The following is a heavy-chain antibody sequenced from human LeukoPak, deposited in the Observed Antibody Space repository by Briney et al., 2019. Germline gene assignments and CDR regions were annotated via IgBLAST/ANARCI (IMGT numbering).Heavy chain of an antibody. CDR3: ARGLRWLPGDY. Sequence: SETLSLTCAVYGGSFSGYYWSWIRQRLGKGLEGIGEINHSGSTNYNPSLKSRVTISVDTSKNQFSLKLSSVTAADTAVYYCARGLRWLPGDYWGQGTLVTVSS. V-gene: IGHV4-34*01. CDR2: INHSGST. J-gene: IGHJ4*02. CDR1: GGSFSGYY. D-gene: IGHD4-23*01.